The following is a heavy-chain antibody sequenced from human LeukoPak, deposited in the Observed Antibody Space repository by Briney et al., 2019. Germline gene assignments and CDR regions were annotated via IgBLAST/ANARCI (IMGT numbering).Heavy chain of an antibody. J-gene: IGHJ4*02. Sequence: PPGGSLLLSCAASGFTFSSYYIHWVRQAPRKGLVWVSRIDSDGNITTYADSVKGRFTISRDNAKNTLYLQMNSLRAEDTAVYYCARISYDSSGYYDYWGQGTLVTVSS. D-gene: IGHD3-22*01. CDR3: ARISYDSSGYYDY. CDR1: GFTFSSYY. V-gene: IGHV3-74*01. CDR2: IDSDGNIT.